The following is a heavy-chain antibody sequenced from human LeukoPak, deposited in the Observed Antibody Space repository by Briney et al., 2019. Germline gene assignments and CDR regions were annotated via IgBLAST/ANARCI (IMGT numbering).Heavy chain of an antibody. CDR2: ISSSSSYI. V-gene: IGHV3-21*01. D-gene: IGHD3-10*01. J-gene: IGHJ3*02. Sequence: GGSLRLSCAASGFTFSSYAMSWVRQAPGKGLEWVSSISSSSSYIYYADSVKGRFTISRDNAKNSLYLQMNSLRAGDTAVYYCASTMVRGGVDAFDIWGQGTMVTVSS. CDR3: ASTMVRGGVDAFDI. CDR1: GFTFSSYA.